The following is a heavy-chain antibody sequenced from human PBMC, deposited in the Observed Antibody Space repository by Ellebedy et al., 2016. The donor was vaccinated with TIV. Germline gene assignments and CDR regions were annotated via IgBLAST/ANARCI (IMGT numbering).Heavy chain of an antibody. CDR1: GFTFSDYY. CDR3: ARYYGSGSYFLDGYYYGMDV. CDR2: ISSSSSYI. D-gene: IGHD3-10*01. J-gene: IGHJ6*02. V-gene: IGHV3-11*06. Sequence: GGSLRLSCAASGFTFSDYYMSWIRQAPGKGLEWVSSISSSSSYIYYADSVKGRFPISRDNAKNSLYLQMNSLRAEDTAVYYWARYYGSGSYFLDGYYYGMDVWGQGTTVTVSS.